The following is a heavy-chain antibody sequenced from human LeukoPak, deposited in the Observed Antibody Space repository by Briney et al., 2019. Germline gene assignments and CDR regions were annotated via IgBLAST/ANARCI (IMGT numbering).Heavy chain of an antibody. CDR2: IHHSGST. CDR1: GGSISSSNW. D-gene: IGHD3-22*01. V-gene: IGHV4-4*02. J-gene: IGHJ4*02. CDR3: ARTYYYDSGGYYTIDQ. Sequence: SETLSLTCAVSGGSISSSNWWCWVRQPPGKGLEWIGEIHHSGSTNYNPSLRSRVTISVDKSKNQFSLKLSSVTAADTAVYYCARTYYYDSGGYYTIDQWGQGTLVTVSS.